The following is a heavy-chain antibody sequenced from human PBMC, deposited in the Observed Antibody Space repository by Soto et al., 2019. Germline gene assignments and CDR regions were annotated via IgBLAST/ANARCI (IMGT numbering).Heavy chain of an antibody. CDR2: IYYSGST. CDR3: ARGGYYDSSGYHYVL. J-gene: IGHJ4*02. V-gene: IGHV4-59*01. CDR1: GGSISSYY. D-gene: IGHD3-22*01. Sequence: SETLSLTCTVSGGSISSYYWSWIRQPPGKGLEWIGYIYYSGSTNYNPSLKSRVTISVDTSKNQFSLKLISVTAADTAVYYCARGGYYDSSGYHYVLWGQGTLVTVSS.